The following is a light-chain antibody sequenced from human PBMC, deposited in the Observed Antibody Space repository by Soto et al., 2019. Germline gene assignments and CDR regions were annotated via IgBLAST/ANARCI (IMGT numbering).Light chain of an antibody. V-gene: IGKV3-20*01. CDR3: QQYGSSLWT. Sequence: IVLTQSPGTLSFSREERATLSCRASQSVSSYLAWYQQKPGQAPRLLIYDASSKATGIPDRFSGSGSGTDFTLTISRLEPEDFAVYYCQQYGSSLWTFGQGTKVEIK. J-gene: IGKJ1*01. CDR1: QSVSSY. CDR2: DAS.